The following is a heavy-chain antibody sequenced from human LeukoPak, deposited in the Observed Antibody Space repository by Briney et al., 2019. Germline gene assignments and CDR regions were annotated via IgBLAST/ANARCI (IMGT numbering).Heavy chain of an antibody. Sequence: GGSLRLSCAASGFTFNSFWMIWVGPAPGKGLEWVANINRDGCQKSYVDSVKGRFNISRDNAKNSLYLEMDSERAEDTGVYYCSVVADAVDIWGQGTMVTVSS. D-gene: IGHD3-22*01. CDR1: GFTFNSFW. V-gene: IGHV3-7*05. J-gene: IGHJ3*02. CDR3: SVVADAVDI. CDR2: INRDGCQK.